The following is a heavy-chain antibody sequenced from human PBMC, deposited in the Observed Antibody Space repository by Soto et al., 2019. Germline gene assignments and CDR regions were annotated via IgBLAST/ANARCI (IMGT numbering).Heavy chain of an antibody. CDR1: GYTFTSYD. D-gene: IGHD3-10*01. J-gene: IGHJ6*03. V-gene: IGHV1-8*01. CDR3: ARGKFEDYGSGNPYWYMDV. Sequence: ASVKVSCKASGYTFTSYDINWVRQATGQGLEWMGWMNPNSGNTGYAQKFQGRVTMTRNTSISTAYMELSSLRSEDTAVYYCARGKFEDYGSGNPYWYMDVWGKGTTVTVSS. CDR2: MNPNSGNT.